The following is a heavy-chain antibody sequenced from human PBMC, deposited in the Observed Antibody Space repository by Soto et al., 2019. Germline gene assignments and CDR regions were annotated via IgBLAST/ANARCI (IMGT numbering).Heavy chain of an antibody. CDR1: GGSFSGYY. Sequence: QVQLQQWGAGLLKPSENLSLTCAVYGGSFSGYYWSWIRQPPGKGLEWIGEINHSGSTNYNPSLKSRVTISVDTSKNQFSLKLSSVTAADTAVYYCARAARPYYDILTRRTSVWWFDPWGQGTLVTVSS. J-gene: IGHJ5*02. V-gene: IGHV4-34*01. CDR2: INHSGST. CDR3: ARAARPYYDILTRRTSVWWFDP. D-gene: IGHD3-9*01.